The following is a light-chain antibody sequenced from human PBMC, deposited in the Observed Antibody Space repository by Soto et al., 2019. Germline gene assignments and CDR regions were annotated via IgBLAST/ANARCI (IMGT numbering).Light chain of an antibody. J-gene: IGKJ2*01. CDR3: KQYNSFLYT. V-gene: IGKV1-5*03. CDR1: QSISSW. CDR2: KAS. Sequence: DIQMTQSPSTLSASVGDRVTITCRASQSISSWLAWYQQKPGKAPKLLISKASTLESGVPSRFSGSGSGTEFTLTISSLQPDDFATYYCKQYNSFLYTFGQGTKLEIK.